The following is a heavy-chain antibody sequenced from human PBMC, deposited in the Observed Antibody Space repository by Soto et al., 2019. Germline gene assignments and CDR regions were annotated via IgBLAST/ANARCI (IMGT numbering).Heavy chain of an antibody. CDR2: INPNSGNI. CDR3: ARGSTDSYPGSRIFDF. CDR1: GNTFTSYD. Sequence: ASVKVSCKASGNTFTSYDINWVRQATGHGLEWMGWINPNSGNIGYAQKFQGRVTMTRDTAIRTAYMEVSRLRSDDTAMYYCARGSTDSYPGSRIFDFWGRGTLVTVSS. V-gene: IGHV1-8*01. D-gene: IGHD3-10*01. J-gene: IGHJ4*02.